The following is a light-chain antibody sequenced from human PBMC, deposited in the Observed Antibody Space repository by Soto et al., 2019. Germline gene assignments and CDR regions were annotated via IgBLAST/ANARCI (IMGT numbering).Light chain of an antibody. Sequence: EIVLTQSPGTLSLSPGKRVTLSCRASQSVSSNLAWYQQKPGQAPRLLIYGASTRATGIPARFSGSGSGTEFTLTISSLQSEDFAVYYCQQYGSSRTFGQGTKVDIK. CDR3: QQYGSSRT. J-gene: IGKJ1*01. CDR1: QSVSSN. V-gene: IGKV3-15*01. CDR2: GAS.